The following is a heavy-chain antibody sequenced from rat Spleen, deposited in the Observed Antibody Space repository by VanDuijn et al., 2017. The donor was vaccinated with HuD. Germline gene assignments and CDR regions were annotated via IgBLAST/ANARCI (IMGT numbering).Heavy chain of an antibody. V-gene: IGHV2-63*01. J-gene: IGHJ2*01. D-gene: IGHD1-1*01. CDR3: TRGVTGDY. Sequence: QVQLKESGPGLVQPSQTLSLTCTVSGFSLTSYSVHWVRQPPGKGLEWMGVIWSNGGTDYNSALKSRLRSSRDTSKNQVFLKMNSLQTDDTGTYYWTRGVTGDYWGQGVMVTVSS. CDR2: IWSNGGT. CDR1: GFSLTSYS.